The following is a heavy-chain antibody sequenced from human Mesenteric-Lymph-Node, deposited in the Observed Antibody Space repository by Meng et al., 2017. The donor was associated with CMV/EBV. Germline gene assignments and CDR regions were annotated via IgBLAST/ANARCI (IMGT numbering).Heavy chain of an antibody. J-gene: IGHJ4*02. D-gene: IGHD6-13*01. CDR1: GFTFSSYG. CDR3: ARAQLAAAHFDY. CDR2: ISHDTNSQ. Sequence: GESLKISCAASGFTFSSYGMHWVRQAPGKRLEWVAVISHDTNSQYYVDSLKGRVTISRDNSKNTLYLQMNSLRAEDTAVYYCARAQLAAAHFDYWGQGTLVTVSS. V-gene: IGHV3-30*03.